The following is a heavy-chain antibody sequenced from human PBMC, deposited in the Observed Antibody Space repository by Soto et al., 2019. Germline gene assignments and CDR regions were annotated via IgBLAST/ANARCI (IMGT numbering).Heavy chain of an antibody. CDR2: IRYDGSNK. J-gene: IGHJ6*02. CDR1: GFTFSSYG. CDR3: ARETYYYYGMDV. Sequence: QVQLVESGGGVVQPGRSLRLSCAASGFTFSSYGVHWVRQAPGKGLEWVAVIRYDGSNKYYADSVKGRFTISRDNSKNTLYLQMNSLRAEDTAVYYCARETYYYYGMDVWGQGTTVTVSS. V-gene: IGHV3-33*01.